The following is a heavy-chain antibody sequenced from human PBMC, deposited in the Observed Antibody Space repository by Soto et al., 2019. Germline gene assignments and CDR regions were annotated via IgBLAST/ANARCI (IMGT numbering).Heavy chain of an antibody. CDR3: ARGYVLVVPAAEYYYGMEV. Sequence: EVQLVESGGGLIQPGGSLRLSCAASGFTVSSNYMSWVRQAPGKGLEWVSVIYSGGRTYYADSVKGRFTISRDNSKNTLYIQMNSLRAADTAVYYCARGYVLVVPAAEYYYGMEVWGQGTTGNVSS. D-gene: IGHD2-2*01. J-gene: IGHJ6*02. V-gene: IGHV3-53*01. CDR2: IYSGGRT. CDR1: GFTVSSNY.